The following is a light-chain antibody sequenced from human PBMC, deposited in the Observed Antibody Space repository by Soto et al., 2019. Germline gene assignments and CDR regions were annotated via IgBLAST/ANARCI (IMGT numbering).Light chain of an antibody. J-gene: IGKJ2*01. CDR1: QTISTY. CDR3: QQSFSTPPT. V-gene: IGKV1-39*01. Sequence: DIQMTQSPSSLSASLGDRVTITCRASQTISTYVTWYQQKPGKAPKALISDASTLQSGVPSRFSGSGSGTDFTLIISSLQPEDFASFYCQQSFSTPPTFGQGTKLAIK. CDR2: DAS.